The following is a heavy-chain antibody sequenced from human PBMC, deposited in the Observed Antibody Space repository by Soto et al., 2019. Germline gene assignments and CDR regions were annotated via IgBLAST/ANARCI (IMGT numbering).Heavy chain of an antibody. CDR1: GFTFSSYS. J-gene: IGHJ4*02. D-gene: IGHD1-26*01. Sequence: PGGSLRLSCAASGFTFSSYSMNWFRQSPGKGLEWVSSISSSSYIYYAASVKGRLTISRDNARNSLYQQMNSMRAEDTAVYYCARGTLVGATRNFDYWGQGTLVTVSS. CDR2: ISSSSYI. V-gene: IGHV3-21*01. CDR3: ARGTLVGATRNFDY.